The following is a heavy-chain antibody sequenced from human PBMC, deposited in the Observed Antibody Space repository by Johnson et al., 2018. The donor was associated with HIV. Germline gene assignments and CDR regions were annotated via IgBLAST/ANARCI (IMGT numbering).Heavy chain of an antibody. CDR1: GFTFDDYG. CDR3: ARGRPWGWELRRDAFDI. J-gene: IGHJ3*02. V-gene: IGHV3-20*04. Sequence: VQLVESGGGVVRPGGSLRLSCEASGFTFDDYGLSWVRQAPGEGLEWVSGMNWNGGSTGYAESVKGRCTISRDNAKSSLYLQMNSLRVEDTALYYCARGRPWGWELRRDAFDIWGQGTMVTVSS. CDR2: MNWNGGST. D-gene: IGHD1-26*01.